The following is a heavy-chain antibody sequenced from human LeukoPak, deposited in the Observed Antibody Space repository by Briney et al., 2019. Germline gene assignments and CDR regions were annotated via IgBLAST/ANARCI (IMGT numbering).Heavy chain of an antibody. V-gene: IGHV4-61*01. CDR2: IYYSGST. J-gene: IGHJ5*02. Sequence: SETLSLTCTVSGGSVSSGSYYWSWIRQPPGTGLEWIGYIYYSGSTNYNPSLKSRVTISVDTSKNQFSLKLSSVTAADTAVYYCAREAFGIQRDWFDPWGQGTLVTVSS. CDR3: AREAFGIQRDWFDP. CDR1: GGSVSSGSYY. D-gene: IGHD3-10*01.